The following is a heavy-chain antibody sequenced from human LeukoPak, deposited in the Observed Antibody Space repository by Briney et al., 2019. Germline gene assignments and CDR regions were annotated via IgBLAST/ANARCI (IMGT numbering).Heavy chain of an antibody. CDR2: IYYSGST. Sequence: SETLALTCTVSGGSISSYYWSWIRQPPGKGLEWIGYIYYSGSTNYNPSLKSRVTISVDTSKNQFSLKLSSVTAADTAVYYCARVPLTGRRFDPWGQGTLVTVSS. CDR3: ARVPLTGRRFDP. J-gene: IGHJ5*02. D-gene: IGHD3-9*01. CDR1: GGSISSYY. V-gene: IGHV4-59*01.